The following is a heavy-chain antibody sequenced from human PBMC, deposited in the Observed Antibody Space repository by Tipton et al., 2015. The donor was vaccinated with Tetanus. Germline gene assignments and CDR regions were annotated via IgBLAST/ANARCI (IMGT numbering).Heavy chain of an antibody. J-gene: IGHJ5*02. CDR1: GDSISRGGYF. CDR3: ARDQGGGRVVRLNWFDP. V-gene: IGHV4-31*03. Sequence: TLSLTCTVSGDSISRGGYFWNWIRQRPGKGPGGVGYIYYSGDTYYNPSLKSRVSMSVDTSKNQFSLNLTSVTAADTAVYYCARDQGGGRVVRLNWFDPWGQGTLVAVSS. CDR2: IYYSGDT. D-gene: IGHD6-6*01.